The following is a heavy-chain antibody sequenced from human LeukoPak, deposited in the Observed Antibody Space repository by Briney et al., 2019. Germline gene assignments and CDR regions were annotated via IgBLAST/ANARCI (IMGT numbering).Heavy chain of an antibody. Sequence: GGSLRLSCEVSGFSFSGSAVYWVRQASGKGLEWGGRIRSKPNNYATTYSASVKVRFTISRDDSKNTAYLQMNSLRAEDTAVYCCAKPYGSGSPPFDYWGQGTLVTVSS. CDR2: IRSKPNNYAT. J-gene: IGHJ4*02. CDR1: GFSFSGSA. D-gene: IGHD3-10*01. CDR3: AKPYGSGSPPFDY. V-gene: IGHV3-73*01.